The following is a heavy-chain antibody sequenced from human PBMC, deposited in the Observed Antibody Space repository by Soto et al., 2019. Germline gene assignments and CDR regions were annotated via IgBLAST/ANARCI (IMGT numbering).Heavy chain of an antibody. CDR1: GFAFGNYG. V-gene: IGHV3-30*18. Sequence: QVHLVESGGGVVQPGRSLRLSCAGSGFAFGNYGMYWVRQAPGKGLEEVVVITYNGSFESYSKSVKGRFTIFRDNSKNTLYLQMNGLRYDDSGVYYCAKDSGYGQGNYLETRCFDNWGQGTLVTVSS. CDR2: ITYNGSFE. J-gene: IGHJ4*02. CDR3: AKDSGYGQGNYLETRCFDN. D-gene: IGHD3-10*01.